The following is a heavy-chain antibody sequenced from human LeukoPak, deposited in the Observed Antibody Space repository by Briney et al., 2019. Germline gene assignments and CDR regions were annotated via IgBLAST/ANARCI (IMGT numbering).Heavy chain of an antibody. CDR1: GFTFSSCA. J-gene: IGHJ4*02. D-gene: IGHD3-10*01. CDR2: ISYDGSNK. V-gene: IGHV3-30*04. CDR3: ARDFSGLWFGELSRGSPDY. Sequence: GGSLRLSCAASGFTFSSCAMHWVRQSPGKGLEWVAVISYDGSNKYYADSVKGRFTISRDNAKNSLYLQMNSLRAEDTAVYYCARDFSGLWFGELSRGSPDYWGQGTLVTVSS.